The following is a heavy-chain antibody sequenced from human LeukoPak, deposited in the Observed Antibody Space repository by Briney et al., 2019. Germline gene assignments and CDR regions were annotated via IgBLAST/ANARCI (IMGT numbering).Heavy chain of an antibody. Sequence: ASVKVSCKASGYTFTGYYMHWVRQAPGQGLEWMGWINPNSGGTNYAQKFQGWVTMTRDTSISTAYMELSRLRSDDTAVYYCARVQGYCSSTSCSRDAFDIWGQGTMVTVSS. CDR3: ARVQGYCSSTSCSRDAFDI. V-gene: IGHV1-2*04. D-gene: IGHD2-2*01. CDR2: INPNSGGT. J-gene: IGHJ3*02. CDR1: GYTFTGYY.